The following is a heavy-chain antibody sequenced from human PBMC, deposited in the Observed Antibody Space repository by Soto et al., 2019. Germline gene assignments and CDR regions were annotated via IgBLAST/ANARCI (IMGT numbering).Heavy chain of an antibody. J-gene: IGHJ4*02. V-gene: IGHV1-3*01. Sequence: ASVQVSCKASVYTFTSYEIHWVRQAPGQRLEWMGWISAANGSTKYSQKFQDRLTITRDTSASTAYMELSVLRSEDTAMFYCASAYCSRISCLSPFDFWGQGTLVTVSS. D-gene: IGHD2-2*01. CDR3: ASAYCSRISCLSPFDF. CDR1: VYTFTSYE. CDR2: ISAANGST.